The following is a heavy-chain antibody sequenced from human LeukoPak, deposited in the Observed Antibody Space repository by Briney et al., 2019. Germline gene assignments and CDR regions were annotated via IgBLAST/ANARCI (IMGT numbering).Heavy chain of an antibody. J-gene: IGHJ3*02. Sequence: SQTLSLTCAISGDSVSSNSAAWNWIRQSPSRGLEWLGRTYYRSKWYNDYAVSLKSRITINPDTSKNQFSLKLSSVTAADTAVYYCARTIVVVPAAMFAFDIWGQGTMVTVSS. CDR3: ARTIVVVPAAMFAFDI. CDR2: TYYRSKWYN. V-gene: IGHV6-1*01. D-gene: IGHD2-2*01. CDR1: GDSVSSNSAA.